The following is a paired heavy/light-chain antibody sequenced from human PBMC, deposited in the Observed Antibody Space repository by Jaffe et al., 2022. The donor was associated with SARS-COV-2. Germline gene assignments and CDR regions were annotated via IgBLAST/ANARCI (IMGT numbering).Heavy chain of an antibody. J-gene: IGHJ4*02. D-gene: IGHD3-10*01. CDR1: GFTFSNVW. CDR2: IKSKTNGGTT. V-gene: IGHV3-15*01. CDR3: TTGASGSGSYYTPFDY. Sequence: EVQLVESGGGLVKPGGSLRLSCAASGFTFSNVWMSWVRQAPGKGLEWVGRIKSKTNGGTTDYAAPVKGRFTISRDDSKTTLYLQMNSLKTEDTAVYYCTTGASGSGSYYTPFDYWGQGTLVTVSS.
Light chain of an antibody. CDR2: KAS. J-gene: IGKJ2*01. CDR3: QQYNIYST. V-gene: IGKV1-5*03. Sequence: DIQMTQSPSTLSASVGDRVTITCRASQSISSWLAWYQQKPGKAPKLLIYKASSLESGVPSRFSGSGSGTEFTLTISSLQPDDFATYYCQQYNIYSTFGQGTKLEIK. CDR1: QSISSW.